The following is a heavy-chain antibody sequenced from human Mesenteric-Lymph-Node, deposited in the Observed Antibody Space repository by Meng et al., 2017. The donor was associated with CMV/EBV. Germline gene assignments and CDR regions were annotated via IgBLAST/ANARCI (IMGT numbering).Heavy chain of an antibody. CDR1: FTSYG. J-gene: IGHJ5*02. D-gene: IGHD2-2*02. CDR2: ISAYNGNT. CDR3: ARMYCSSTSCYTGYNWFDP. Sequence: FTSYGISWVRQAPGQGLEWMGWISAYNGNTNYAQKLQGRVTMTTDTSTSTAYMELRSLRSDDTAAYYCARMYCSSTSCYTGYNWFDPWGQGTLVTVSS. V-gene: IGHV1-18*01.